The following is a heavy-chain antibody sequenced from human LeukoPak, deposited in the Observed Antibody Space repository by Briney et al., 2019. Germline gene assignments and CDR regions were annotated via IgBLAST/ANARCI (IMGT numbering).Heavy chain of an antibody. Sequence: SETLSLTCAVYGGSFSGYCWSWIRQPPGKGLEWIGEINHSGSTNYNPSLKSRVTISVDTSKNQFSLKLSSVTAADTAVYYCARGPGVVWGSYRYISYFDYWGQGTLVTVSS. CDR2: INHSGST. CDR3: ARGPGVVWGSYRYISYFDY. D-gene: IGHD3-16*02. V-gene: IGHV4-34*01. CDR1: GGSFSGYC. J-gene: IGHJ4*02.